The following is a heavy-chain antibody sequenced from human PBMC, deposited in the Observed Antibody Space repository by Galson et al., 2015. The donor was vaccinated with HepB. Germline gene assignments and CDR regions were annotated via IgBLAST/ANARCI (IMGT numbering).Heavy chain of an antibody. CDR1: GGSISSSSYY. CDR2: IYYSGST. V-gene: IGHV4-39*01. J-gene: IGHJ5*02. D-gene: IGHD2-2*02. CDR3: ARHRGVVPAAISSWFDP. Sequence: SETLSLTCTVSGGSISSSSYYWGWIRQPPGKGLEWIGSIYYSGSTYYNPSLKSRVTISVDTSKNQFSLKLSSVTAADTAVYYCARHRGVVPAAISSWFDPWGQGTLVTVSS.